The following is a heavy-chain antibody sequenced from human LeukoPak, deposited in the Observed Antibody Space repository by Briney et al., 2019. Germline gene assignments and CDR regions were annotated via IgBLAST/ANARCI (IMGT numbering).Heavy chain of an antibody. CDR1: GYTFTSYD. V-gene: IGHV1-2*02. Sequence: ASVKVSCKASGYTFTSYDINWVRQAPGQGLEWMGWINPNSGGTNYAQKFQGRVTMTRDTSISTAYMELSRLRSDDTAVYYCARVPHRGDYGDYVYAFDIWGQGTMVTVSS. CDR2: INPNSGGT. J-gene: IGHJ3*02. CDR3: ARVPHRGDYGDYVYAFDI. D-gene: IGHD4-17*01.